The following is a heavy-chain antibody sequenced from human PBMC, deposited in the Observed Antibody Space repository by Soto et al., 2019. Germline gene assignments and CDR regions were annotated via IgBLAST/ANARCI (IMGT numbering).Heavy chain of an antibody. CDR1: GYIFTNND. J-gene: IGHJ5*02. V-gene: IGHV1-8*01. CDR2: MNPGSGDT. CDR3: ARMASFGSLNWFDH. D-gene: IGHD5-18*01. Sequence: XSVKVSCKASGYIFTNNDVSWVRQATGQGLEWMGWMNPGSGDTGYAQKFQGRVTMTRNISIATAYMELSSLRADDTAIYYCARMASFGSLNWFDHWGQGTLVTVSS.